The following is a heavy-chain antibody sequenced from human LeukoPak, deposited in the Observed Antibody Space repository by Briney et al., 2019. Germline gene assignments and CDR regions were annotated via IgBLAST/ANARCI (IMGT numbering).Heavy chain of an antibody. CDR1: GGSFSGYY. Sequence: SETLSLTCAVYGGSFSGYYWGWIRQPPGKGLEWIGEINHSGSTNYNPSLKSRVTISVDTSKNQFSLKLSSVTAADTAVYYCARGSDTAMVTLPFGYWGQGTLVTVSP. J-gene: IGHJ4*02. V-gene: IGHV4-34*01. D-gene: IGHD5-18*01. CDR2: INHSGST. CDR3: ARGSDTAMVTLPFGY.